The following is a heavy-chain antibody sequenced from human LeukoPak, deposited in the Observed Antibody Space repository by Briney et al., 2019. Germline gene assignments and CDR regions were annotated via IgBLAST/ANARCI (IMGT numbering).Heavy chain of an antibody. D-gene: IGHD2-15*01. Sequence: GRSLRLSCAASGFTFSSYAMSWVRQAPGKGLGWVSAIGGSGGSTCYADSVKGRFTISRDNSKNTLYLQMNSLRAEDTAVYYCAKAPRVYCSGGSCYSHYWGQGTLVTVSS. CDR2: IGGSGGST. CDR3: AKAPRVYCSGGSCYSHY. J-gene: IGHJ4*02. CDR1: GFTFSSYA. V-gene: IGHV3-23*01.